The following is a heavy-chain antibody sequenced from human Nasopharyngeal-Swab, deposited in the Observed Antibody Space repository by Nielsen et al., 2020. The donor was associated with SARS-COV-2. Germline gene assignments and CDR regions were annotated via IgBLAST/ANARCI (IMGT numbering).Heavy chain of an antibody. D-gene: IGHD6-19*01. CDR2: IVVGSGNT. CDR1: GFTFTSSA. CDR3: AVASSGWYFPQGAFDI. V-gene: IGHV1-58*01. J-gene: IGHJ3*02. Sequence: SVKVSCEASGFTFTSSAVQWVRQARGQRLEWIGWIVVGSGNTNYAQKFQERVTITRDMSTSTAYMELSSLRSEDTAVYYCAVASSGWYFPQGAFDIWGQGTMVTVSS.